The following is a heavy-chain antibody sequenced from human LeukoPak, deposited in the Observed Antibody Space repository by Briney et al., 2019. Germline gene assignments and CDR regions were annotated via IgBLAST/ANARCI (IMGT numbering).Heavy chain of an antibody. Sequence: GVSLRLSCTASGFTVSSNYMSWVRQAPGQGLEWVSVIYSGGSTYYADSVKGRFTISRDNSKNTLYLQMNSLRAEDTAVYYCARAPRLVSHAFDIWGQGTMVTVSS. D-gene: IGHD4-11*01. CDR2: IYSGGST. CDR1: GFTVSSNY. CDR3: ARAPRLVSHAFDI. V-gene: IGHV3-53*01. J-gene: IGHJ3*02.